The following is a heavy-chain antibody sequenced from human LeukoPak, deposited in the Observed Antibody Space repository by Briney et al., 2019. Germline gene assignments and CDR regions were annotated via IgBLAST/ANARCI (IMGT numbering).Heavy chain of an antibody. CDR2: ITSSSSYI. CDR1: GFTFSTYN. CDR3: AKLVVPAAIRGGAFDI. V-gene: IGHV3-21*04. Sequence: GGSLRLSCAAPGFTFSTYNMNWVRQAPGKGLEWVSSITSSSSYIYYADSVKGRFTISRDNAKNSLYLQMNSLRAEDTAVYYCAKLVVPAAIRGGAFDIWGQGTMVTVSS. J-gene: IGHJ3*02. D-gene: IGHD2-2*01.